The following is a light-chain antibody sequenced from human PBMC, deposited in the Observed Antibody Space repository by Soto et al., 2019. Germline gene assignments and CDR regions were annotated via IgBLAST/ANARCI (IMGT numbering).Light chain of an antibody. CDR2: EVT. J-gene: IGLJ1*01. CDR1: DSDVGSHNL. Sequence: SVMTQPASVSASPGQSITISCHGTDSDVGSHNLVSWYQLHPGKAPKLMIYEVTKRPSGVTNRFSGSKSGNTASLTIAGLQAEDEADYYCCSYAVSNTYLFGNGTKVT. V-gene: IGLV2-23*02. CDR3: CSYAVSNTYL.